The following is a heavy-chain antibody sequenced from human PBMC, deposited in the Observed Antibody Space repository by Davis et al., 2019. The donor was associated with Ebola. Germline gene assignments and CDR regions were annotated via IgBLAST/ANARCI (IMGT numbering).Heavy chain of an antibody. J-gene: IGHJ4*02. Sequence: GGSLRLSCAASGFTFSSYGMHWVRQAPGKGLEWVAVIWYDGSNKYYADSVKGRFTITRDNSKNMVYLQMGDLRVEDTALYYCAKEGNSWAFDLWGQGTLVTVSP. CDR1: GFTFSSYG. CDR3: AKEGNSWAFDL. D-gene: IGHD3-16*01. V-gene: IGHV3-30*02. CDR2: IWYDGSNK.